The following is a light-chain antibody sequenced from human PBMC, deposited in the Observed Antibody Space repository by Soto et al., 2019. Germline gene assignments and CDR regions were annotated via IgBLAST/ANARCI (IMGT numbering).Light chain of an antibody. Sequence: EIVMTQSPATLSVSPGERATLSCRASQSVGSQIAWYQQRPGQAPRLLVHGASTRATAIPASFSGSGSGTEFTLTISRLQSEDCAVYYCQQYNTWPLTFGGGTKVEIK. CDR1: QSVGSQ. CDR3: QQYNTWPLT. J-gene: IGKJ4*01. CDR2: GAS. V-gene: IGKV3-15*01.